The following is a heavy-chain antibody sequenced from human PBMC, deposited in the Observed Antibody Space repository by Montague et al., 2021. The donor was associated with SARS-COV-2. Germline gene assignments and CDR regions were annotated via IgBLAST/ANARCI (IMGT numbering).Heavy chain of an antibody. J-gene: IGHJ6*03. CDR3: AGTYYDFWSGCIHYYYCMDV. CDR2: IYYSGSN. V-gene: IGHV4-59*01. D-gene: IGHD3-3*01. CDR1: GGSISSYY. Sequence: SETLSLTCTVYGGSISSYYWSWIRQPPGKGLEWIGYIYYSGSNNYNPSLKSRVTISVDTSKNQCSLKLRSVTPAETAVDYCAGTYYDFWSGCIHYYYCMDVWGKGTTVTVSS.